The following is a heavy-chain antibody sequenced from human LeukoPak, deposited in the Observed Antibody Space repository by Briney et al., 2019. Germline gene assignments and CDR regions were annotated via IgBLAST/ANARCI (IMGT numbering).Heavy chain of an antibody. CDR2: IYYSGST. Sequence: SETRSLTCTGAGGSISSYYWSWIRQPPGKGLAWIGYIYYSGSTNYNPSLKSRVTISVDTSKNQFSLKLSSVTAADTAVYYCASEDFDYWGQGTLVTVSS. J-gene: IGHJ4*02. CDR1: GGSISSYY. CDR3: ASEDFDY. V-gene: IGHV4-59*01.